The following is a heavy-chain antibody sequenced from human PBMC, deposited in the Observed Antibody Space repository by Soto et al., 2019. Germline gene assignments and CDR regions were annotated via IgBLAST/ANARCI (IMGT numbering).Heavy chain of an antibody. Sequence: ASVKVSCKASGYTFTSYDIYWVRQATGQGLEWMGWMNPNTGNSGYSQKFQGRVTITRDTSASTAYMELSSLRSEDTAVYYCARDWSIAARPDRDWFDPWGQGTLVTVSS. CDR1: GYTFTSYD. CDR3: ARDWSIAARPDRDWFDP. J-gene: IGHJ5*02. V-gene: IGHV1-8*01. D-gene: IGHD6-6*01. CDR2: MNPNTGNS.